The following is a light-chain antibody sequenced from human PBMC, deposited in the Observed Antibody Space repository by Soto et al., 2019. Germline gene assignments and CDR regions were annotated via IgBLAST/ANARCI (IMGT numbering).Light chain of an antibody. CDR3: QQYTNWPPSIT. CDR1: QSVRTN. J-gene: IGKJ5*01. Sequence: EIVMTQSPATLSVSPGEGATLSCRASQSVRTNLAWYQQKPGQAPRLLIYGASTRATGIPARFSATGSQTEFTLTISSLQSEDFAVYYCQQYTNWPPSITFGQGTRLEIK. CDR2: GAS. V-gene: IGKV3-15*01.